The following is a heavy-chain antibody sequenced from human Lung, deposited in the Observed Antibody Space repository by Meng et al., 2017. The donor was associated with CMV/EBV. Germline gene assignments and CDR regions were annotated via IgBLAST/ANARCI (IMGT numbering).Heavy chain of an antibody. J-gene: IGHJ4*02. V-gene: IGHV4-4*02. D-gene: IGHD6-19*01. CDR2: IYHSRST. CDR3: ASFPPPGKQWLVTDY. Sequence: VALQSSGPRLVLPLGTLFLTCAVSGGSISSSTWWGWVRQPPGKGLEWIGEIYHSRSTNYNPSLKSRVTISVDKSKNQFSLKLSSVTAADTAVYYCASFPPPGKQWLVTDYWGQGTLVTVSS. CDR1: GGSISSSTW.